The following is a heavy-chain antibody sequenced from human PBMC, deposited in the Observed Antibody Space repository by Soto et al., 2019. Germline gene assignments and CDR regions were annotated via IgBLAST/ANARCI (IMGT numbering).Heavy chain of an antibody. CDR3: AKDQHIVVVPGYAFDI. Sequence: EVQLLESGGGLVQPGGSLRLSCAASGFTFSSYAMNWVRQAPGKGLEWVSAVSGGAGSTYYANSVKGRFTISRDNSKNTLYLQMNSLRAEDTAVYYCAKDQHIVVVPGYAFDIWGQETMVTVSS. J-gene: IGHJ3*02. D-gene: IGHD2-15*01. CDR1: GFTFSSYA. V-gene: IGHV3-23*01. CDR2: VSGGAGST.